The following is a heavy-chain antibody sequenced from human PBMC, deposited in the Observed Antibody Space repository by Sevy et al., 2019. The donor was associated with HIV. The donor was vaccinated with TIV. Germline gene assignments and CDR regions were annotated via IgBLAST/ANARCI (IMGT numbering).Heavy chain of an antibody. Sequence: GGSLRLSCAASGFTFSSYWMSWVRQAPGKGLEWVATMKQDGSEKYYVDSVKGRFTISSDNAKHALYLQMNSLRAEDTAVYYCVRGGLGGFSYSLDCWGQGTLVTVSS. V-gene: IGHV3-7*01. CDR2: MKQDGSEK. CDR3: VRGGLGGFSYSLDC. J-gene: IGHJ4*02. CDR1: GFTFSSYW. D-gene: IGHD5-18*01.